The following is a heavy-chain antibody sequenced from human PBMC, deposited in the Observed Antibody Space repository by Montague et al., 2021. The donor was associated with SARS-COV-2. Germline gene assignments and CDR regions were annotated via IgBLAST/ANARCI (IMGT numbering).Heavy chain of an antibody. D-gene: IGHD3-22*01. Sequence: SETLSLTCTVSGGSISSSSYYWGWIRQPPGKGLEWIGSIYYGGGTYYNPSLKSRVTISVDTSKNQFSLKLSSVTAADTAVYYCARGWLYPLPVVVIRGPFDYWGQGALVTVSS. CDR3: ARGWLYPLPVVVIRGPFDY. CDR1: GGSISSSSYY. V-gene: IGHV4-39*07. J-gene: IGHJ4*02. CDR2: IYYGGGT.